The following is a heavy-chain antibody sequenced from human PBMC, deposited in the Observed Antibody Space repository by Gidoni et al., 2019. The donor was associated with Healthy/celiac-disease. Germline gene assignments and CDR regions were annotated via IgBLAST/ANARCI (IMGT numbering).Heavy chain of an antibody. D-gene: IGHD3-3*01. V-gene: IGHV3-74*01. Sequence: EVQLVESGGGLVQPGGSLRFSCAASGFTFSSYWMHWVRQAPGKGLVWVSRFNSDGSSTSYADSVKGRFTISRDNAKNTLYLQMNSLRAEDTAVYYCARGTYDFWSGYLPFDYWGQGTLVTVSS. CDR3: ARGTYDFWSGYLPFDY. J-gene: IGHJ4*02. CDR2: FNSDGSST. CDR1: GFTFSSYW.